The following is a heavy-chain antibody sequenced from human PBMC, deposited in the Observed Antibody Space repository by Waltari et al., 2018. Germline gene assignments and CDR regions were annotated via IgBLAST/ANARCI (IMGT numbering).Heavy chain of an antibody. CDR2: TRNKANSYTT. V-gene: IGHV3-72*01. D-gene: IGHD4-17*01. CDR1: GFTFSAHY. Sequence: EVQLVESGGGLVQPGGSLSLSCAASGFTFSAHYLDWLRQAPGKGLEWVGRTRNKANSYTTEYAASVKGRFTISRDDSKNSLYLQMNSLKTEDTAVYYCAREGDYGDYDYWGQGTLVTVSS. J-gene: IGHJ4*02. CDR3: AREGDYGDYDY.